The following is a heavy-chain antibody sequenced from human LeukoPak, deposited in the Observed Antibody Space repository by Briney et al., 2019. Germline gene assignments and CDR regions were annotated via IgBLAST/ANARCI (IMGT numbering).Heavy chain of an antibody. CDR3: ARGHTYYDFWSGLIEYYFDY. V-gene: IGHV1-18*01. CDR1: GYTFTSYG. CDR2: ISAYNGNT. Sequence: ASVKVSCKASGYTFTSYGISWVRQAPGQGLEWMGWISAYNGNTNYAQKLQGRVTMTTDTSTRTAYKELRSLRSDDTAVYYCARGHTYYDFWSGLIEYYFDYWGPGTLVTVSS. D-gene: IGHD3-3*01. J-gene: IGHJ4*02.